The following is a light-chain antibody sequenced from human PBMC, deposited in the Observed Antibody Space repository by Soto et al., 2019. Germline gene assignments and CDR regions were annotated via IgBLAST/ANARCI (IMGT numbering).Light chain of an antibody. Sequence: QSVLTQSPSACASLEASVKLTCTVSSGHSNYAIAWHQQQSEKGPRYLMKLNSDGSHSKGDGIPDRFSGSSSGAERYLTISSLQSEDEADYYCQTWGSGIVVFGGGTKLTVL. V-gene: IGLV4-69*01. CDR1: SGHSNYA. CDR3: QTWGSGIVV. J-gene: IGLJ2*01. CDR2: LNSDGSH.